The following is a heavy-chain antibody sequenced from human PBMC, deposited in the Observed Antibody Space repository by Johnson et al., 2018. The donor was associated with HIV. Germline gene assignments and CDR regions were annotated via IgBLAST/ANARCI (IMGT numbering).Heavy chain of an antibody. J-gene: IGHJ3*02. D-gene: IGHD3-10*01. CDR3: AKPKTGIDAFDI. Sequence: QVLLLESGGGVVQAGRSLRLSCAASGFTFSSYGMHWVRQAPGKGLEWVALILYDGSNKYYADSVKGRFTISRDNSKNTLYLQMNSLRVEDTAVYYCAKPKTGIDAFDIWGQGTMVTVSS. V-gene: IGHV3-30*18. CDR2: ILYDGSNK. CDR1: GFTFSSYG.